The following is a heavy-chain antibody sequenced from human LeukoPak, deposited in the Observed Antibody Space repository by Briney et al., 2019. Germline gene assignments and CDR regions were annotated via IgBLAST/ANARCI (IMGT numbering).Heavy chain of an antibody. Sequence: GGSLRLSCAASGFTFSSYWMHWVRQAPGKGLVWVSRFNSDGSNTRYADSVKGRFTISRDNAKNTLYLQMNSLRAEDTAVYYCARDIVVVTAILDYWGQGTLVTVSS. J-gene: IGHJ4*02. CDR1: GFTFSSYW. D-gene: IGHD2-21*02. CDR3: ARDIVVVTAILDY. V-gene: IGHV3-74*01. CDR2: FNSDGSNT.